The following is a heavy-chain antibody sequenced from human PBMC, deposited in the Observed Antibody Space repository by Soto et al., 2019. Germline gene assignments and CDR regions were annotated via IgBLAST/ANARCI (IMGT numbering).Heavy chain of an antibody. D-gene: IGHD3-10*01. Sequence: QVQLVESGGGLVKSGGSLRLSCAASGFTFSDYYMSWIRQAPGKGLEWISYISSSGATIYYADSVKGRFTTSRDNANNSLFLEMNSLRAEDTAVYYCVRVGYAYGNDPWGQGTLGAVSS. CDR2: ISSSGATI. CDR1: GFTFSDYY. J-gene: IGHJ5*02. CDR3: VRVGYAYGNDP. V-gene: IGHV3-11*01.